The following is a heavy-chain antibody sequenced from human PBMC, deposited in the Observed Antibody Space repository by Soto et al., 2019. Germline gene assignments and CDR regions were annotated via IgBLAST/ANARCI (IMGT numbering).Heavy chain of an antibody. CDR1: GYTFTSYD. D-gene: IGHD2-15*01. Sequence: AAVKVSCKASGYTFTSYDINWVRQATGQGLEWMGWMNPNSGNTGYAQKFQGRVTMTRNTSISTAYMELSSLRSEDTAVYYCARGHKDIVVVVAADAFDIWGQGTMVTVSS. V-gene: IGHV1-8*01. CDR2: MNPNSGNT. J-gene: IGHJ3*02. CDR3: ARGHKDIVVVVAADAFDI.